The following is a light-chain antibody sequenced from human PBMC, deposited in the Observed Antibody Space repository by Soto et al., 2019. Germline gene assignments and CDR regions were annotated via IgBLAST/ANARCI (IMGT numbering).Light chain of an antibody. CDR2: AAS. J-gene: IGKJ4*01. CDR3: QQSYSTPLT. CDR1: QSISSY. V-gene: IGKV1-39*01. Sequence: DIQMTQSPSSLSASVGDRVTITCRASQSISSYLNWYQQKPGKAPKLLIYAASSLQSEVPSRFSGSGSGTDFTLTISSLQPEDFATYYCQQSYSTPLTFGGGTKVDNK.